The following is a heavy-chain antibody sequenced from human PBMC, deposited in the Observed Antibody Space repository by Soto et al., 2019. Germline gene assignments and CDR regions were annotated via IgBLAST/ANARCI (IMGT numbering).Heavy chain of an antibody. J-gene: IGHJ4*02. D-gene: IGHD3-22*01. CDR3: ARGGFHYYDTSGYSFDS. CDR1: GGTFNNYA. CDR2: IIPVFGTP. Sequence: ASVKVSCKASGGTFNNYAFNWVRQAPGQGLEWMGGIIPVFGTPDYAQSFQDRITITADKSTSTAYMELSSLRSEDTAVYYCARGGFHYYDTSGYSFDSWGQGTLVTVSS. V-gene: IGHV1-69*06.